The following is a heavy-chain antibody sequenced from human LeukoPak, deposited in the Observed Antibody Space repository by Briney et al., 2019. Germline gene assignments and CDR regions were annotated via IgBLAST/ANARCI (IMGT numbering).Heavy chain of an antibody. CDR1: GGSIASSSYY. D-gene: IGHD4-23*01. V-gene: IGHV4-39*01. CDR2: MYYSGST. CDR3: AADSGGYSGAFDI. Sequence: SETLSLTCNVSGGSIASSSYYWGWIGQPPEKGLEWIGSMYYSGSTYYNPSLKSRVTISVDTSKNQFSLKLSSVTAADTAVYYCAADSGGYSGAFDIWGQGTMVTVSS. J-gene: IGHJ3*02.